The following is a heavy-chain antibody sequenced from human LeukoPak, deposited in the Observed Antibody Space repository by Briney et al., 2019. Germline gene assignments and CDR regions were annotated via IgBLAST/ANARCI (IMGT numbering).Heavy chain of an antibody. D-gene: IGHD1-26*01. Sequence: PGGSLRLSCAASGFTFSSYEMNWVRQAPGKGLEWVSYISSSGSTIYYADSVKGRFTISRDNAKNSLFLQMNSLRAEDTAVYYCARGALVGTTFDYWGQGTLVTVSS. CDR1: GFTFSSYE. J-gene: IGHJ4*02. V-gene: IGHV3-48*03. CDR2: ISSSGSTI. CDR3: ARGALVGTTFDY.